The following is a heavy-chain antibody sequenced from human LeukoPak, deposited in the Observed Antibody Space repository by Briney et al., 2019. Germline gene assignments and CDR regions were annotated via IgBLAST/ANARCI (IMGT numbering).Heavy chain of an antibody. V-gene: IGHV1-2*02. Sequence: GASVKVSCKASRYTFSDYHMHWVRQDPGQGLEWMGWIDLNSGGTNYAQNFLGRVTMTRSTSVNTAYMELSRLTSDDTSIYYCTRAPWGDRVSLFDFWGQGVPVTVSS. D-gene: IGHD2-8*01. CDR1: RYTFSDYH. CDR3: TRAPWGDRVSLFDF. J-gene: IGHJ4*02. CDR2: IDLNSGGT.